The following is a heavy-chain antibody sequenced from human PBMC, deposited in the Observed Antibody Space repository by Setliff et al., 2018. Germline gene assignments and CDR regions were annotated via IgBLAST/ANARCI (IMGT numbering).Heavy chain of an antibody. CDR1: GGSISSGGFY. D-gene: IGHD1-26*01. Sequence: SETLSLTCSVSGGSISSGGFYWSWIRQSAGRGLEWIGHFHTGGATDYNLSLKSRVTISLDSSKNQFSLRLSSVTAADTAVYYCARRGGYSGSYYYYYYMDVWGKGTTVTVSS. CDR2: FHTGGAT. CDR3: ARRGGYSGSYYYYYYMDV. J-gene: IGHJ6*03. V-gene: IGHV4-61*09.